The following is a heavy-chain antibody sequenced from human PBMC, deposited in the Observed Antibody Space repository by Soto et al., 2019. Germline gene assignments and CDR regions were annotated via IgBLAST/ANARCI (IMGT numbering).Heavy chain of an antibody. CDR1: GFTFSSYA. J-gene: IGHJ5*02. V-gene: IGHV3-23*01. Sequence: EVQLLESGGGLVQPGGSLRLSCAASGFTFSSYAMSWVRQAPGKGLEWVSAISGSGGSTYYADSVKGQFTISSDNPKNTLYLQLNSRRAEDTAVYYCAKVTGRNHWGQGTLVTVSS. CDR2: ISGSGGST. CDR3: AKVTGRNH. D-gene: IGHD3-10*01.